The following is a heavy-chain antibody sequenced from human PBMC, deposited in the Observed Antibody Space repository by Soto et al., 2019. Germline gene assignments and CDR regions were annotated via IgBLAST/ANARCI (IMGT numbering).Heavy chain of an antibody. J-gene: IGHJ4*02. V-gene: IGHV1-46*01. CDR1: GYTFTNYY. Sequence: QVHLVQSGAEVKKPGASVKVSCKASGYTFTNYYIHWVRQAPGQGLEWLGIIRPRGGRTEYAQRCQGRVTMTRDTSTSTVYMELTSLTSEDTAVYYCAREPNESYYFDYWGQGTLVTVSS. CDR3: AREPNESYYFDY. CDR2: IRPRGGRT. D-gene: IGHD5-18*01.